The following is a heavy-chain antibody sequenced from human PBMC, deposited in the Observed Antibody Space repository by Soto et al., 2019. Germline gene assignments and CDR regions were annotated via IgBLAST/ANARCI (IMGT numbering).Heavy chain of an antibody. D-gene: IGHD5-18*01. Sequence: HVQLQESGPGLVKPSQTLSLTCTFSVGSFNSAGYYWSWSRQHPEKGLAWIGYIYSSGTTYYNPSRRSRISIYIDTSKNQFSLELTSVTAADTAVYFCARGSRDTAVVLTRFAFWGKGTLVPVS. J-gene: IGHJ4*02. V-gene: IGHV4-31*03. CDR1: VGSFNSAGYY. CDR3: ARGSRDTAVVLTRFAF. CDR2: IYSSGTT.